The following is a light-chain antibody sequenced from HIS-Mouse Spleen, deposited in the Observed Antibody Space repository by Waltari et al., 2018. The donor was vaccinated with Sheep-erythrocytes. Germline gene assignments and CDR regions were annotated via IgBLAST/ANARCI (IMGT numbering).Light chain of an antibody. CDR3: SSYTSSSTWV. Sequence: QSALTQPASVSGSPGQSITISCTGTSSAVGCYNYVSWYQQHPGKAPKLMIYDVSNRPSGVSNRFSGSKSGNMASLTISGLQAEDEADYYCSSYTSSSTWVFGGGTKLTVL. CDR2: DVS. CDR1: SSAVGCYNY. V-gene: IGLV2-14*03. J-gene: IGLJ3*02.